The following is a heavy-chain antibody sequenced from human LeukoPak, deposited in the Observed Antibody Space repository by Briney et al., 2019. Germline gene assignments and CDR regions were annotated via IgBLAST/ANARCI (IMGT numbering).Heavy chain of an antibody. CDR3: ASSSDIVVVPAAIGY. J-gene: IGHJ4*02. CDR1: GYTFTSYY. D-gene: IGHD2-2*01. V-gene: IGHV1-46*03. Sequence: ASVKVSCKASGYTFTSYYMHWVRQAPGQGLEWMGIINPSGGSTSHAQKFQGRVTITRDTSTSTVYMELSSLRSEDTAVYYCASSSDIVVVPAAIGYWGQGTLVTVSS. CDR2: INPSGGST.